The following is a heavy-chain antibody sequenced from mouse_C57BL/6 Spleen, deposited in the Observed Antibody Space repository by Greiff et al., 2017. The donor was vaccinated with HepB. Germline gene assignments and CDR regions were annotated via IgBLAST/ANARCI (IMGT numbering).Heavy chain of an antibody. J-gene: IGHJ2*01. Sequence: VQLQQPGAELVMPGASVKLSCKASGYTFTSYWMHWVKQRPGQGLEWIGEIDPSDSYTNYNQKFKGKSTLTVDKSSSTAYMQLSSLTSEDSAVYYCASRTTVVATFDYWGQGTTLTVSS. CDR3: ASRTTVVATFDY. V-gene: IGHV1-69*01. CDR2: IDPSDSYT. CDR1: GYTFTSYW. D-gene: IGHD1-1*01.